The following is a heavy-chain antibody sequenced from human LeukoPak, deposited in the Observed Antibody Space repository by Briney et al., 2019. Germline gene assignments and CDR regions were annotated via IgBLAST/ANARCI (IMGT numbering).Heavy chain of an antibody. CDR1: GFTFSSYS. J-gene: IGHJ4*02. Sequence: PGGSLRLSCAASGFTFSSYSMHWVRQAPGKELEWVAFIRYDGSNKYYADSVKGRFTISRDNSKNTLYLQMNSLRAEDTAVYYCANQGPGWDGSGPFDYWGQGTPVTVSS. D-gene: IGHD3-10*01. V-gene: IGHV3-30*02. CDR3: ANQGPGWDGSGPFDY. CDR2: IRYDGSNK.